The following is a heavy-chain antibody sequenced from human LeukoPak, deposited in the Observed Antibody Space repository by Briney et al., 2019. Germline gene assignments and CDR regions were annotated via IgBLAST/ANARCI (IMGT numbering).Heavy chain of an antibody. CDR1: GDSISRYY. V-gene: IGHV4-4*07. J-gene: IGHJ5*02. D-gene: IGHD3-10*01. Sequence: PSETLSLTCTVSGDSISRYYWSWIRQPAGKGLEWIGRIYNGGIITYNPSLKSRVTMSIDTSNNQFSLRLRFVTAADTAVYYCARDSGTTGEVKFDPWGQGTLVTVSS. CDR2: IYNGGII. CDR3: ARDSGTTGEVKFDP.